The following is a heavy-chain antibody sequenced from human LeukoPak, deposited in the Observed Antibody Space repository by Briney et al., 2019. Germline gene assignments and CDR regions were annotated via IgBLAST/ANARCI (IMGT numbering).Heavy chain of an antibody. CDR2: IYHSGST. CDR1: GDSISSYY. D-gene: IGHD6-13*01. V-gene: IGHV4-59*07. CDR3: ATGYSSTWYYFDY. J-gene: IGHJ4*02. Sequence: SDTLSLTCTVSGDSISSYYWSWIRQPPGKGLEWIGYIYHSGSTNYNPSLKSRVTISADTSKDQFSLKLASVTAADTAVYYCATGYSSTWYYFDYWGQGTLVTASS.